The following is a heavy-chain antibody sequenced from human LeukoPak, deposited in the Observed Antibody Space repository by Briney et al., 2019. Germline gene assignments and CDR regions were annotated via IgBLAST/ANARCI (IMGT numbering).Heavy chain of an antibody. CDR2: ISWNSGSI. J-gene: IGHJ4*02. D-gene: IGHD4-17*01. Sequence: PGGSLRLSCAASGFTFDDYAMHWVRQAPGKGLEWVSGISWNSGSIGYADSVKGRFTISRDNAKNSLYLQMNSLRAEDTALYYCAKALTTVTTGADYWGQGTLVTVSS. V-gene: IGHV3-9*01. CDR1: GFTFDDYA. CDR3: AKALTTVTTGADY.